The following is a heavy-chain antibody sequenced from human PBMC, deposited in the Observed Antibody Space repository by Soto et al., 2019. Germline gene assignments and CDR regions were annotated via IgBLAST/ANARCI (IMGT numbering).Heavy chain of an antibody. V-gene: IGHV3-23*01. Sequence: RGGSLRLSCEASGFTFSSYAMSWVRQAPGKGLEWVSTISGGGGTTYYADSVRGRFTISRDNSKNTLFLRMSRLRAEDAAVYYCAKHIDSSGHTVPHYFESWGQGTPGAGSS. J-gene: IGHJ4*02. CDR3: AKHIDSSGHTVPHYFES. CDR1: GFTFSSYA. CDR2: ISGGGGTT. D-gene: IGHD3-22*01.